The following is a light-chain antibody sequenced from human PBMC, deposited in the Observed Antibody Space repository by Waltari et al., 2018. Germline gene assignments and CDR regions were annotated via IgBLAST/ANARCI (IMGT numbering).Light chain of an antibody. CDR2: TAS. CDR3: QQHNSHPLT. CDR1: QTISTY. V-gene: IGKV1-17*03. Sequence: DIQMTQSPSSLSASVGDRVTIPCRASQTISTYLAWYQQKPGKVPKLLIYTASSLEGGVPSRFSGSGSGTEFTLTISSLQPEDFATYYCQQHNSHPLTFGGGTKVEIK. J-gene: IGKJ4*01.